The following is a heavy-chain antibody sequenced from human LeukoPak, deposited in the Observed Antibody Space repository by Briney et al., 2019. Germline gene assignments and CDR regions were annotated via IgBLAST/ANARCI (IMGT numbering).Heavy chain of an antibody. CDR3: VRDVFSFFGVDFDN. Sequence: SLTLSCAASGFTFDNYAMHWVRQAPGNRLEGASGIRWNSGSIGYAHSVKGRFTISRDNARNSLYLQMNSVRAEDTAFYYCVRDVFSFFGVDFDNWGQGTLVIVSS. D-gene: IGHD3-3*01. CDR1: GFTFDNYA. J-gene: IGHJ4*02. V-gene: IGHV3-9*01. CDR2: IRWNSGSI.